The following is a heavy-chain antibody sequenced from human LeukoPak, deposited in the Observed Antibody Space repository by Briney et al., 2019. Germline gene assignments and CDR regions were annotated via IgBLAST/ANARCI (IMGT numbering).Heavy chain of an antibody. V-gene: IGHV3-23*01. CDR3: ARGQIIRGDADY. J-gene: IGHJ4*02. D-gene: IGHD4-17*01. CDR1: GFTFSNSA. Sequence: GGSLRLSCAASGFTFSNSAMTWVRQAPGKGLEWVSTISASGGTTSYADSVKGQFTISRDSSKSTLYLQMNSLRAEDTAVYYCARGQIIRGDADYWGQGTLVTVSS. CDR2: ISASGGTT.